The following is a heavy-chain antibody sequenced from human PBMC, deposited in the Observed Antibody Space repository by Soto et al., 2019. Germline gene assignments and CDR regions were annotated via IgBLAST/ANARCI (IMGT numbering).Heavy chain of an antibody. V-gene: IGHV1-69*02. CDR1: GGTFSSYT. D-gene: IGHD6-19*01. CDR2: IIPTLGIA. Sequence: GASVKVSCKASGGTFSSYTISWVRQAPGQGLEWMGRIIPTLGIANYAQKFQGRVTITADKSTSTAYMELSSLRSEDTAVYYCARAVVSSGWHNPGAFDIWGQGTMVTVSS. J-gene: IGHJ3*02. CDR3: ARAVVSSGWHNPGAFDI.